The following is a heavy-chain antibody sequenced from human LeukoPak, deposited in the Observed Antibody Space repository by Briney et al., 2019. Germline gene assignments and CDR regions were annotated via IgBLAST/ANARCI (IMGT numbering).Heavy chain of an antibody. D-gene: IGHD4-17*01. CDR2: IQQDGSEK. V-gene: IGHV3-7*02. CDR1: GFTFSDYW. J-gene: IGHJ5*02. CDR3: AKGSRDYGDYVPSPNWFDP. Sequence: PGGSLRLSCAASGFTFSDYWMSWVRQALGKGLEWVANIQQDGSEKYYADSVKGRFTISRDNSKNTLYLQMNSLRAEDTAVYYCAKGSRDYGDYVPSPNWFDPWGQGTLVTVSS.